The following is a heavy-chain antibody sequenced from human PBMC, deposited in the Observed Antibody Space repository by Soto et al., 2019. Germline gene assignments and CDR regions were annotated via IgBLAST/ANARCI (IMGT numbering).Heavy chain of an antibody. V-gene: IGHV1-18*01. J-gene: IGHJ5*02. Sequence: ASVKVSCKASGGTFSSYAISWVRQAPGQGLEWMGWISANYGTTNYAQKLQGRVTMTTDTSTSTAYMELRSLRSDDTAVYYCARVTVRGWYGAFDPWGQGTLVTVSS. CDR2: ISANYGTT. CDR3: ARVTVRGWYGAFDP. CDR1: GGTFSSYA. D-gene: IGHD6-19*01.